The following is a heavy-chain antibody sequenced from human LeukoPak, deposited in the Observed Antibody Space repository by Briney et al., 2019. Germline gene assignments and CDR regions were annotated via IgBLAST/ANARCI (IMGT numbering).Heavy chain of an antibody. Sequence: PGGSLRLSCAASGFNLSSYGMHWVRQAPGKGLEWAAFIRYDGSNKYYADSVKGRFTISRDNSKNTLYLQMNSLRAEDTAVYYCAKDLGRFGELFGSDYWGQGTLVTVSS. J-gene: IGHJ4*02. V-gene: IGHV3-30*02. CDR2: IRYDGSNK. CDR1: GFNLSSYG. D-gene: IGHD3-10*01. CDR3: AKDLGRFGELFGSDY.